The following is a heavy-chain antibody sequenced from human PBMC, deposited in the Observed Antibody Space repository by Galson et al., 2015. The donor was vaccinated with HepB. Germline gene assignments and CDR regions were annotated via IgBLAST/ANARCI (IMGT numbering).Heavy chain of an antibody. CDR2: IAFRGKT. CDR3: ARMYGAGTFWGPLIGP. D-gene: IGHD3-10*01. CDR1: SGSITSSGFY. Sequence: LSLTCTVSSGSITSSGFYWGWIRQPPGKGLAWIGSIAFRGKTYYNSSLKSRVTMSVDTSKNQFSLSLRSVTASDTAVYYCARMYGAGTFWGPLIGPWGQGTLVTVSS. V-gene: IGHV4-39*01. J-gene: IGHJ5*02.